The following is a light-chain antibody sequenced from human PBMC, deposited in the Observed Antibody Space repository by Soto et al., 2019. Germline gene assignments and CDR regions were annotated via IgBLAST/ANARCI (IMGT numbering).Light chain of an antibody. Sequence: QSALTQPASVSGSPGQSITISCTGTSSDVGAHNFVSWYQQHQGKAPKLIFYEISNRPPGLSDRFSGSKSGTTASLTISGLQAEDEADYFCSSYTTNKTLLFGGGTKLTVL. CDR2: EIS. J-gene: IGLJ2*01. CDR3: SSYTTNKTLL. CDR1: SSDVGAHNF. V-gene: IGLV2-14*01.